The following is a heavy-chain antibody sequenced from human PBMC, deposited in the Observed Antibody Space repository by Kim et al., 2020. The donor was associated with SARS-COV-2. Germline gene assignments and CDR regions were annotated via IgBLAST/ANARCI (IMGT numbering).Heavy chain of an antibody. CDR3: ARAEDAMSGYGLVFYYGMDV. Sequence: GGSLRLSCTASGFTFSSYSMNWVRQAPGKGLEWVSSISSSSSYIYYADSAKGRFTISRDNAKNSLYLQMDSLRAEDTAVYYCARAEDAMSGYGLVFYYGMDVWGRGTTVTVSS. V-gene: IGHV3-21*01. CDR1: GFTFSSYS. J-gene: IGHJ6*02. D-gene: IGHD5-12*01. CDR2: ISSSSSYI.